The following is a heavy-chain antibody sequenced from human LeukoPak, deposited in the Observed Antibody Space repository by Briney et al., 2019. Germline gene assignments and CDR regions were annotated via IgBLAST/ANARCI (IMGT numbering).Heavy chain of an antibody. D-gene: IGHD3-10*02. J-gene: IGHJ6*04. V-gene: IGHV3-23*01. CDR3: AELGITMIGGV. CDR2: MSGSGGST. CDR1: GFTFSSYA. Sequence: GGSLRLSCAASGFTFSSYAMSWVRRAPGKGLECVSAMSGSGGSTYYADSVKGRFTISRDNAKNSLYLQMNSLRAEDTAVYYCAELGITMIGGVWGKGTTVTISS.